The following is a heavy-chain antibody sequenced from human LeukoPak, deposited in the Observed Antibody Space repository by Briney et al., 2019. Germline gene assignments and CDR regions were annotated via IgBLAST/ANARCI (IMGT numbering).Heavy chain of an antibody. CDR3: ARAYGSGSHFDY. D-gene: IGHD3-10*01. J-gene: IGHJ4*02. V-gene: IGHV4-59*01. CDR1: GGTISSYD. Sequence: SETLSLTCRVSGGTISSYDWRWVRQPPGKGLEWVAYICYTGSTNYNPSLRSRVTISVDTSKNQFSLKLSSVTAADTAVYYCARAYGSGSHFDYWGQGTLVTVSS. CDR2: ICYTGST.